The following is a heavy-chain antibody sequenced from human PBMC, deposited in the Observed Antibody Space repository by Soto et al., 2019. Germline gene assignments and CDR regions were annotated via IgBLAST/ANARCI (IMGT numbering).Heavy chain of an antibody. Sequence: SETLCLTCAVYGGSFSGYYWSWIRQPPGKGLEWIGEINHSGSTNYNPSLKSRVTISVDTSKNQFSLKLSSVTAADTAVYYRARGSYSGYDYVSYFMDVWGKGTTVTVSS. D-gene: IGHD5-12*01. CDR1: GGSFSGYY. CDR2: INHSGST. J-gene: IGHJ6*03. V-gene: IGHV4-34*01. CDR3: ARGSYSGYDYVSYFMDV.